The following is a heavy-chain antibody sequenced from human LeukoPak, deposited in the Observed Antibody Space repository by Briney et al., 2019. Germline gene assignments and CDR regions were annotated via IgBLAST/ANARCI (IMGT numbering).Heavy chain of an antibody. V-gene: IGHV3-23*01. D-gene: IGHD5-18*01. J-gene: IGHJ4*02. CDR2: ISGSGGST. Sequence: GGSLRLSCAASGFTLSSYAMSWVRPAPGKGLEWVSAISGSGGSTYYADSVKGRFTISRDNSTNTLYLQMNSLRAEDTAVYYCARGYSYGYNYWGQGTLVTVSS. CDR1: GFTLSSYA. CDR3: ARGYSYGYNY.